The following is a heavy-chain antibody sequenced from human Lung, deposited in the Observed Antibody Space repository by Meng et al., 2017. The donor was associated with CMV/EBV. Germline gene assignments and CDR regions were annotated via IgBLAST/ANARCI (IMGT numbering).Heavy chain of an antibody. J-gene: IGHJ4*02. V-gene: IGHV3-21*06. D-gene: IGHD6-19*01. CDR2: IRSAGTYI. Sequence: GGSXRLXXAASGFTFSDYGLSWVRQAPGKGLEWVSSIRSAGTYIYYGNSLKGRFTISRDNAKNSLYLQMNSLRVDDTAMYYCARARGLTAGSYYFDYWGQGAXVTVAS. CDR3: ARARGLTAGSYYFDY. CDR1: GFTFSDYG.